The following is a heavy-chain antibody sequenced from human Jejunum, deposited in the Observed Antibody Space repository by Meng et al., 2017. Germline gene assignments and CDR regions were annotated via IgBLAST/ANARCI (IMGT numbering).Heavy chain of an antibody. V-gene: IGHV4-38-2*01. D-gene: IGHD4-11*01. Sequence: SETLSLTCAVSGYSINSDYFWGWIRQPPGKGLEWIGSIYHSGGTFYNPSLKSRVTMSVDTSKNQFSLKLMSVTAADTALYYCARVTYDYPNNYFDPWGQGTLVTVSS. CDR1: GYSINSDYF. CDR3: ARVTYDYPNNYFDP. J-gene: IGHJ5*02. CDR2: IYHSGGT.